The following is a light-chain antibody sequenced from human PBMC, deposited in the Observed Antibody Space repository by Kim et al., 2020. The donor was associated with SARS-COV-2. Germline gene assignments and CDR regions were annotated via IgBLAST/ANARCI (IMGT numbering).Light chain of an antibody. CDR1: QSITNY. Sequence: ASVEDRVISTCRASQSITNYLYWYQQKSERPPQLPIYAPSSVHSGVSQRVSGSGAGTEFTLTISNLRTEDFVTHNCHQTDSVPLTFCGGTKVYIK. CDR2: APS. V-gene: IGKV1-39*01. CDR3: HQTDSVPLT. J-gene: IGKJ4*01.